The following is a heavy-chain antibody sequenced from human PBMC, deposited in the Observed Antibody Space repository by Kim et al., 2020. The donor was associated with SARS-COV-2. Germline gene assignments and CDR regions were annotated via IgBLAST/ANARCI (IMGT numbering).Heavy chain of an antibody. D-gene: IGHD3-10*01. Sequence: ASVKVSCKASGYTFITYYMHWVRQAPGQGLEWVGVINPSGGATTYAQRFQGRVTMTGDTSTSTVYMERSIMRSEDTAVYYCAGDRGLGTHLGFDPWGRGTLVTVSS. CDR1: GYTFITYY. V-gene: IGHV1-46*01. CDR2: INPSGGAT. CDR3: AGDRGLGTHLGFDP. J-gene: IGHJ5*02.